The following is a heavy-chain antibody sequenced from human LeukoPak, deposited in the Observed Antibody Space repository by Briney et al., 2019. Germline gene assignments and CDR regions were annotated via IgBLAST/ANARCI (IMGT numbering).Heavy chain of an antibody. Sequence: SQTLSLTCTVSGGSISSGDYYWSWIRQPPGKGLEWIGYIYYSGSTYYNPSLKSRFTISVDTSKNQFSLKLSSVTAADTAVYYCARVYYDILTGYYRNYYYYYMDVWGKGTTVTVSS. CDR3: ARVYYDILTGYYRNYYYYYMDV. J-gene: IGHJ6*03. CDR1: GGSISSGDYY. D-gene: IGHD3-9*01. V-gene: IGHV4-30-4*08. CDR2: IYYSGST.